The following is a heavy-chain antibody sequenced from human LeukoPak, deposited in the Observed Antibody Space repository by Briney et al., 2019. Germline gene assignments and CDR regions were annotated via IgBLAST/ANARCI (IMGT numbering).Heavy chain of an antibody. CDR1: GYTFTSYY. V-gene: IGHV1-46*01. CDR3: ARFGSLESGLRFLEWFPRAARYYYYYYMDV. J-gene: IGHJ6*03. Sequence: GASVKVSCKASGYTFTSYYMHWARQAPGQGLEWMGIINPSGGSTSYAQKFQGRVTMTRNTSISTAYMELSSLRSEDTAVYYCARFGSLESGLRFLEWFPRAARYYYYYYMDVWGKGTTVTVSS. D-gene: IGHD3-3*01. CDR2: INPSGGST.